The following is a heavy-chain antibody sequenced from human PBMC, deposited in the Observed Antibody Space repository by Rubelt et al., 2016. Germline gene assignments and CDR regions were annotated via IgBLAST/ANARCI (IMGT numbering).Heavy chain of an antibody. CDR3: ATERGPIGATDDYFEN. V-gene: IGHV1-2*02. CDR1: GYTFTAYY. J-gene: IGHJ4*02. D-gene: IGHD5-12*01. Sequence: QVQLVQSGVEVKKPGASVKVSCEASGYTFTAYYVHWVRQAPGQGLEWVGWINPNSDRTNYAQKFQGRVNLTRNTPITTAYLELTSLISDDTAMYYSATERGPIGATDDYFENWGQGTLVTVSS. CDR2: INPNSDRT.